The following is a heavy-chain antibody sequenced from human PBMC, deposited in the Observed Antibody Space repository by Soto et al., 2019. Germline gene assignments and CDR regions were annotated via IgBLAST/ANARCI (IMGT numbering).Heavy chain of an antibody. CDR2: IYWDDDQ. CDR3: AHKRDVSRGFKY. D-gene: IGHD3-10*01. CDR1: GFSFSINGVA. J-gene: IGHJ4*02. Sequence: QITLKESGPTLVKPTQTLTLTCTFSGFSFSINGVAVGWIRQPPGQALEWLALIYWDDDQRYNPSLNNRLTITKDTSRNQVVLTMTNMDPVDTATYYCAHKRDVSRGFKYWGQGTLVTVSS. V-gene: IGHV2-5*02.